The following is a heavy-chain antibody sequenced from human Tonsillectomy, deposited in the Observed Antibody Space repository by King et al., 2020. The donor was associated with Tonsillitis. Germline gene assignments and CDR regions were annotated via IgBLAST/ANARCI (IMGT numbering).Heavy chain of an antibody. V-gene: IGHV4-34*01. D-gene: IGHD3-9*01. Sequence: VQLQQWGAGLLKPSETLSLTCAVYGGSFSGYYWSWIRQPPGKGLEWIGEINHSGSTNYNPSLKSRVTISVDTSKNQFSLKLSSVTAADTAVYYCARASVLRYFGWLSNPAPYYYYGMDVWGQGTPVTVSS. J-gene: IGHJ6*02. CDR2: INHSGST. CDR3: ARASVLRYFGWLSNPAPYYYYGMDV. CDR1: GGSFSGYY.